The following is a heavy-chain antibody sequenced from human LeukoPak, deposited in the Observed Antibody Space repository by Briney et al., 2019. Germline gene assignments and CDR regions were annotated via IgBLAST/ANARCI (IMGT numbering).Heavy chain of an antibody. CDR2: ITTYGGNT. CDR1: GGTFSSYA. V-gene: IGHV1-18*01. CDR3: ARLAGDGYYYYYYYMDV. D-gene: IGHD7-27*01. Sequence: ASVKVSCKASGGTFSSYAISWVRQAPGQGLEWMGWITTYGGNTNYAQKLQGRVTMTTDTSTNTAYMELRSLRSDDTAVYYCARLAGDGYYYYYYYMDVWGKGTTVTVSS. J-gene: IGHJ6*03.